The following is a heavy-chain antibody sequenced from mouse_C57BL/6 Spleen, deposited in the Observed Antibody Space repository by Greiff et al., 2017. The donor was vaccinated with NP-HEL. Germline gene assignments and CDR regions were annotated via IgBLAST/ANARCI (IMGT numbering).Heavy chain of an antibody. D-gene: IGHD4-1*01. Sequence: EVKLLESGGGLVQPGGSMKLSCVASGFTFSNYWMNWVRQSPEKGLEWVAQIRLKSDNYATHYAESVKGRFTISRDDSKSSVYLQMNNLRAEDTGIYYCTGGNWDGYFDYWGQGTTLTVSS. J-gene: IGHJ2*01. CDR3: TGGNWDGYFDY. CDR1: GFTFSNYW. CDR2: IRLKSDNYAT. V-gene: IGHV6-3*01.